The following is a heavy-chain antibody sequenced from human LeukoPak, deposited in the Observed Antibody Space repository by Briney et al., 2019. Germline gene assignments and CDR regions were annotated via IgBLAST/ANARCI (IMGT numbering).Heavy chain of an antibody. J-gene: IGHJ3*01. V-gene: IGHV3-23*01. CDR2: IITSGAIT. CDR3: AKIVRRAFDV. Sequence: GGSPRLSCAASGFIFSHYDMSWVRQAPGKGLEWVSGIITSGAITYYADSVKGRFTISRDNSKNTLYLQMNSLRAEDTALYYCAKIVRRAFDVWGQGTMVTVSS. D-gene: IGHD6-6*01. CDR1: GFIFSHYD.